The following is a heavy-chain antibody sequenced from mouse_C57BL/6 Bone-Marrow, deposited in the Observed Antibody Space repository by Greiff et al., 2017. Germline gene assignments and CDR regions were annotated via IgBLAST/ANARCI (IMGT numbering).Heavy chain of an antibody. CDR3: ARPTKTWFAY. J-gene: IGHJ3*01. Sequence: EVQGVESGGDLVKPGGSLKLSCAASGFTFSSYGMSWVRQTPDKRLEWVATISSGGSYTYYPDSVKGRFTISRDNAKNTLYLQMSSLKSEDTAMYYCARPTKTWFAYWGQGTLVTVSA. D-gene: IGHD2-1*01. V-gene: IGHV5-6*01. CDR2: ISSGGSYT. CDR1: GFTFSSYG.